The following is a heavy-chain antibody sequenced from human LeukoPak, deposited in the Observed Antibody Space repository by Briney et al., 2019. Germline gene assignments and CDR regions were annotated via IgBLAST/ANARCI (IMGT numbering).Heavy chain of an antibody. D-gene: IGHD3-10*01. V-gene: IGHV1-24*01. J-gene: IGHJ4*02. CDR2: FDPEDGET. Sequence: GASVKVSCKVSGYTLTELSMHWVRQAPGKGLEWMGGFDPEDGETIYAQKFQGRVTMTEDTSTDTAYMELSSLRSEHTAVYYCARDSVDGSGSSFDYWGQGALVTVSS. CDR1: GYTLTELS. CDR3: ARDSVDGSGSSFDY.